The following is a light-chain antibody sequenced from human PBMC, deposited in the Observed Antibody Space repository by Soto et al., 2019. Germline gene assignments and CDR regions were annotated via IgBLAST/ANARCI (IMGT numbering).Light chain of an antibody. CDR2: AAS. Sequence: DIQLTQSPSFLSASVGDRVTITCRASQGISSSLAWYQQKPGKAPKLLIYAASTLQSGVPSRFSGSGSGTEFTLTISSLQPEDFATYYCQQLNSYPLPFGPGTKVDIK. CDR3: QQLNSYPLP. CDR1: QGISSS. J-gene: IGKJ3*01. V-gene: IGKV1-9*01.